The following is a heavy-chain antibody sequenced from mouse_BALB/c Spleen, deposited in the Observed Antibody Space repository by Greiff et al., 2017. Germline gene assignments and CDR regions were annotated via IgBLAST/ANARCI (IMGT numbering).Heavy chain of an antibody. CDR2: IWAGGST. V-gene: IGHV2-9*02. CDR3: ARDQRSTMINPYAMDY. CDR1: GFSLTSYG. Sequence: VKLVESGPGLVTPSQSLSITCTVSGFSLTSYGVHWVRQPPGKGLEWLGVIWAGGSTNYNSALRSRLIISKDNSKSQVFLNMNSLQTDDTAMYYCARDQRSTMINPYAMDYWGQGTSVTVSS. D-gene: IGHD2-4*01. J-gene: IGHJ4*01.